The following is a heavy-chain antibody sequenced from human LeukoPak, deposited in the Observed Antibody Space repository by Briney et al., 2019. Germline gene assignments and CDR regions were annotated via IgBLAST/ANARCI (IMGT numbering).Heavy chain of an antibody. CDR2: IYYSGST. J-gene: IGHJ4*02. Sequence: PSETLSLTCTVSGGSISSSSYYWGWIRQPPGKGLEWIGSIYYSGSTYYNPSLKSRVTISVDTSKNQFSLKLSSVTAADTAVYYCARGASGWYGGTFFDYWGQGTLVTVSS. CDR1: GGSISSSSYY. V-gene: IGHV4-39*07. CDR3: ARGASGWYGGTFFDY. D-gene: IGHD6-19*01.